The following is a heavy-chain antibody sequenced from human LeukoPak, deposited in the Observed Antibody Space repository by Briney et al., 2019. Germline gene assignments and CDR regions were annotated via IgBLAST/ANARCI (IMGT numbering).Heavy chain of an antibody. CDR2: IYYSVST. Sequence: SETLSLTCTVSGGSISSYYWSWIRQPPGKGLEWIGYIYYSVSTNYNPSLTSRVTISVDTSKNQFSLKLSSVTAADTAVYYCARDPGLRYFDWSPGAFDIWGQGTMVTVSS. J-gene: IGHJ3*02. V-gene: IGHV4-59*01. D-gene: IGHD3-9*01. CDR3: ARDPGLRYFDWSPGAFDI. CDR1: GGSISSYY.